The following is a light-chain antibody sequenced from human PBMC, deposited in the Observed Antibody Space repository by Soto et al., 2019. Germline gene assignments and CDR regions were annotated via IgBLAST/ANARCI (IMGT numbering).Light chain of an antibody. J-gene: IGKJ4*01. CDR2: KAS. CDR3: QQYNSYPLT. CDR1: QSINDW. Sequence: DIQMTQSPSTLSASVGDRVTITCRASQSINDWLAWYQQKPGKAPNLLIYKASTLQSGVPSRFSGSGSVTEFTLTITRLQPDDFATYYCQQYNSYPLTFGGGTKVDIK. V-gene: IGKV1-5*03.